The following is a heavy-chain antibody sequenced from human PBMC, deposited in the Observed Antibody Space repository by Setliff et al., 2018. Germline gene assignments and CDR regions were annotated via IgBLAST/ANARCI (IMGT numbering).Heavy chain of an antibody. CDR1: GFTFSSFD. J-gene: IGHJ4*02. Sequence: GGSLRLSCAASGFTFSSFDLSWVRQTPGKGLEWISTIRSNSPTLYYADSVKGRFTVSRDNSKNTLYLQMNSLRVEDTAVYYCVTDPPFSGWSFDSWGQGTLVTVSS. V-gene: IGHV3-48*01. CDR3: VTDPPFSGWSFDS. D-gene: IGHD6-19*01. CDR2: IRSNSPTL.